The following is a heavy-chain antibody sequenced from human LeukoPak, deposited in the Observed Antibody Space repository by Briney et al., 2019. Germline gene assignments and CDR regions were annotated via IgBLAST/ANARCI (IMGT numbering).Heavy chain of an antibody. CDR2: IKQDGSEK. CDR3: ARYSYSGRYFDAFDI. CDR1: GFTFSSYW. V-gene: IGHV3-7*01. D-gene: IGHD1-26*01. J-gene: IGHJ3*02. Sequence: GGSLRLSCAASGFTFSSYWMHWVRQAPGKGLEWVANIKQDGSEKYYVDSVKGRFTISRDNAKNSLYLQMNSLRAEDAALYYCARYSYSGRYFDAFDIWGQGTMVTVSS.